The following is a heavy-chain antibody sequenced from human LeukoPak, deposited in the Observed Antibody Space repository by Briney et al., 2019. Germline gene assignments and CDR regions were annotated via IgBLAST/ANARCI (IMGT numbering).Heavy chain of an antibody. D-gene: IGHD6-13*01. V-gene: IGHV4-59*08. J-gene: IGHJ4*02. Sequence: SEILSLTCTVSGGSISSYYWSWIRQPPGKGLEWIGYIYYSGSTNYNPSLKSRVTISVDTSKNQFSLKLSSVTAADTAVYYCARSSLYSSSNTDYWGQGTLVTVSS. CDR3: ARSSLYSSSNTDY. CDR2: IYYSGST. CDR1: GGSISSYY.